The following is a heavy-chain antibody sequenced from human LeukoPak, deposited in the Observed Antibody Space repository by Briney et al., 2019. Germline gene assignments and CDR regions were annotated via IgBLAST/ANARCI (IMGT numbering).Heavy chain of an antibody. J-gene: IGHJ4*02. Sequence: PSETLSLTCTVSGGSISSSTSYWAGIRHPPGRGLEWIGGIYYSGNTYYNPSLKSRVTISVDTSKNQFSLKLSSMTAADTAVYYCARSMVRGVIDYWGQGTLVTVSS. D-gene: IGHD3-10*01. CDR2: IYYSGNT. V-gene: IGHV4-39*01. CDR3: ARSMVRGVIDY. CDR1: GGSISSSTSY.